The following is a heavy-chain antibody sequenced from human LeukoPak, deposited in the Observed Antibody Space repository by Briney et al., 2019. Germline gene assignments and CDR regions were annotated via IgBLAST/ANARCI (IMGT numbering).Heavy chain of an antibody. CDR1: GFTFSNSA. CDR2: LSGSGITT. D-gene: IGHD2-2*02. V-gene: IGHV3-23*01. CDR3: ARGYCSGTSCYMFDS. Sequence: GGSLRLTYAASGFTFSNSAMSWVRQAPGKGLEWVSTLSGSGITTYYADSVKGRFTISRDNAKNSLFLQMNNLRADDTAVYFCARGYCSGTSCYMFDSWGQGTRVTVSS. J-gene: IGHJ4*02.